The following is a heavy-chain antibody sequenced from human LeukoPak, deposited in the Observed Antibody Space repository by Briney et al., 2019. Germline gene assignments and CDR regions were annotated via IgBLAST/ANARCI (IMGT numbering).Heavy chain of an antibody. J-gene: IGHJ4*02. V-gene: IGHV4-61*02. CDR2: IYTSGST. D-gene: IGHD2-21*02. Sequence: SETLSLTCTVSGGSISSGSYYWSWIRQPAGKRLEWIGRIYTSGSTNYNPSLKSRVTISVDTSKNQFSLKLSSVTAADTAVYYCASSDCGGDCYSEDYFDYWGQGTLVTVSS. CDR1: GGSISSGSYY. CDR3: ASSDCGGDCYSEDYFDY.